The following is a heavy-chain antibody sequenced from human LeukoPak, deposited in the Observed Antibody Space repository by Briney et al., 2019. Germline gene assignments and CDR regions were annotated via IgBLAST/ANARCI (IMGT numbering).Heavy chain of an antibody. V-gene: IGHV3-30*04. J-gene: IGHJ4*02. CDR2: ISNNGTNK. CDR1: ELSFGYYA. D-gene: IGHD2-15*01. CDR3: ARSTGDCSGGTCYSDFDC. Sequence: GGSLRLSCAASELSFGYYAIHWVRKAPGKGLRGLAVISNNGTNKNYADSVKGRFTISRDSSKNTLYLQMNSLRAEDTAVYYCARSTGDCSGGTCYSDFDCWGQGTLATVSS.